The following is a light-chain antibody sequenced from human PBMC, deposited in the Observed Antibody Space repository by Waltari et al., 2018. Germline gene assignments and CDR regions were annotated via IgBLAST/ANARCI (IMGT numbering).Light chain of an antibody. J-gene: IGLJ3*02. CDR1: RTNIGSNY. CDR2: TNN. Sequence: QSVLTQPPSASGTPGQRVTIPCSGSRTNIGSNYVYWYQQLSGMAPKLLIFTNNQRPSGVPDRCSGSKSGTSASLAISGRRSEDEGDYYCASWDDSLSVLLFGGGTKLTVL. CDR3: ASWDDSLSVLL. V-gene: IGLV1-47*01.